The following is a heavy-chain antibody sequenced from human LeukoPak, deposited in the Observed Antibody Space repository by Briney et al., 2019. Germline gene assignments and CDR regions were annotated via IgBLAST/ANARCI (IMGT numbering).Heavy chain of an antibody. Sequence: GGSLRLSCAASGFTFSSYGMHWVRQAPGKGLEGVAFIRYDGSNKYYADSVQGRFTISRDNSKNNLYLQTNSLRPEDTAVYYCAKDRGVAAAGDYFDYWGQGTLVTVSS. CDR2: IRYDGSNK. D-gene: IGHD6-13*01. V-gene: IGHV3-30*02. CDR1: GFTFSSYG. CDR3: AKDRGVAAAGDYFDY. J-gene: IGHJ4*02.